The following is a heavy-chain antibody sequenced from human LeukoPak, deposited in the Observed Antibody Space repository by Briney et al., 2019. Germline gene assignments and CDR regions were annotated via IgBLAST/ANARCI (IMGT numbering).Heavy chain of an antibody. CDR1: GSSISSSYHY. Sequence: SETLSLTCTVSGSSISSSYHYWGWIRQPPGKGLEWIGSIHYSGSTNHNPSLKSRVTISVDTSKNQFSLKLSSVTAADTAVYYCARESTMIVAEAFDIWGQGTMVTVSS. CDR2: IHYSGST. J-gene: IGHJ3*02. CDR3: ARESTMIVAEAFDI. D-gene: IGHD3-22*01. V-gene: IGHV4-39*07.